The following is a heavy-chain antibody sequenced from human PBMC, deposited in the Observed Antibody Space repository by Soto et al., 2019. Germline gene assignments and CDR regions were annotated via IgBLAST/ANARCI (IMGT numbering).Heavy chain of an antibody. CDR2: IYYSGST. CDR1: GGTMENYV. J-gene: IGHJ2*01. V-gene: IGHV4-59*01. Sequence: TVVGGTMENYVGRWIPKKKGKGLEWIGYIYYSGSTNYNPSLKSRVTISVDTSKNQFSLKLSSVTAAETAVYYCLYEAYDGMRGYNTGSASLLKRTFDL. CDR3: LYEAYDGMRGYNTGSASLLKRTFDL. D-gene: IGHD3-10*01.